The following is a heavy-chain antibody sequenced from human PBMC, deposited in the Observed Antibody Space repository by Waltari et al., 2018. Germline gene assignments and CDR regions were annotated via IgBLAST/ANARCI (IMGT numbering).Heavy chain of an antibody. CDR2: IWYDGSNK. CDR1: GFNFSSYG. V-gene: IGHV3-33*01. CDR3: ARDAPSSGWYFDY. J-gene: IGHJ4*02. Sequence: QVQLVESGGGVVQPGRSLRLSCAASGFNFSSYGMHGVRQAPGKGLELVAVIWYDGSNKYYADSVKGRFTISRDNSKNTLYLQMNSLRAEDTAVYYCARDAPSSGWYFDYWGQGTLVTVSS. D-gene: IGHD6-19*01.